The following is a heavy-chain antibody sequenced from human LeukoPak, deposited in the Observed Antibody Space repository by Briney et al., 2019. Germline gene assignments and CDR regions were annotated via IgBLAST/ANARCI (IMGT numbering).Heavy chain of an antibody. CDR1: GFSLNNAW. CDR3: TTSYYDSSGFRA. CDR2: IKSKTDGGTI. Sequence: PGGSLRLSCAASGFSLNNAWMSWVRQAPGKGLEWVGRIKSKTDGGTIDYAAPVKGRSTISRDDSKNTVYLLMSSLKIEDTAVYYCTTSYYDSSGFRAWGQGTLVTVSS. V-gene: IGHV3-15*01. J-gene: IGHJ4*02. D-gene: IGHD3-22*01.